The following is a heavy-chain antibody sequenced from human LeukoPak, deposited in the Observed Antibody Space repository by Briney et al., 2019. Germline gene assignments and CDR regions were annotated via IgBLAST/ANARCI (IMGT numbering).Heavy chain of an antibody. Sequence: SVKVSCKASGGTFSRHAISWVRQAPGQGLEWMGGIIPIFGTANYAQKFQGRVTITADESTSTAYMELSSLRSEDTAVYYCARDLRGRGYSYGGLGRMDVWGQGTTVTVSS. CDR3: ARDLRGRGYSYGGLGRMDV. D-gene: IGHD5-18*01. J-gene: IGHJ6*02. V-gene: IGHV1-69*01. CDR2: IIPIFGTA. CDR1: GGTFSRHA.